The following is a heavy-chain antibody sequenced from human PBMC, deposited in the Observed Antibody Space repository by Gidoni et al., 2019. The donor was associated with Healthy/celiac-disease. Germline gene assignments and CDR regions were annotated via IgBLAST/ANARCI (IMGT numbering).Heavy chain of an antibody. CDR2: INWDDDK. Sequence: QITLKESGPTLVKPTQTLTLTCTFSGVSLSTSGVGVGGIRQPPGKALEWLALINWDDDKRYSPSLKSRLTITKDTSKNQVVLTLTNMDPVDTATYYCAHSTYYYGSGAFWWFDPWGQGTLVTVSS. CDR3: AHSTYYYGSGAFWWFDP. J-gene: IGHJ5*02. D-gene: IGHD3-10*01. V-gene: IGHV2-5*02. CDR1: GVSLSTSGVG.